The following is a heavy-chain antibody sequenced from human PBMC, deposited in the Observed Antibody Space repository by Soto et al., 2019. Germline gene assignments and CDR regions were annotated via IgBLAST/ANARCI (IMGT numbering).Heavy chain of an antibody. CDR3: ARRSFRNGIDY. V-gene: IGHV1-3*01. D-gene: IGHD1-1*01. CDR2: INAGNGDT. CDR1: GYTFTRFG. J-gene: IGHJ4*02. Sequence: GAPVEVSCKASGYTFTRFGVDLGAQAPGQRPEWMGWINAGNGDTKYSQKFQGRLTITGDTLASTAFMELSSLISEDTAVYYCARRSFRNGIDYWGQGTLVTVSS.